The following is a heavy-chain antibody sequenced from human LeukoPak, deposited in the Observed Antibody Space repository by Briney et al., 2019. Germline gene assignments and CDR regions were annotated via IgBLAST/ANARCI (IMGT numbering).Heavy chain of an antibody. V-gene: IGHV3-53*01. CDR2: LYSGGFT. J-gene: IGHJ6*02. CDR3: AKGDAMDV. CDR1: ASSVSDNY. Sequence: GGSLRLSCAASASSVSDNYMSWVRQAPGTGLEWVSVLYSGGFTSYADSVKGRFTISRDNSKNTLFLQMNSLRAKDTAVYYCAKGDAMDVWGQGTTVTVSS.